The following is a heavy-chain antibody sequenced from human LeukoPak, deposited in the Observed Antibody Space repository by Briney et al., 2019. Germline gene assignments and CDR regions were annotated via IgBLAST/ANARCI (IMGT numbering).Heavy chain of an antibody. CDR2: ISGSGGST. J-gene: IGHJ4*02. D-gene: IGHD6-6*01. CDR1: GFTFSSYA. V-gene: IGHV3-23*01. Sequence: GGSLRLSCAASGFTFSSYAMSWVRQAPGKGLKWVSAISGSGGSTYYADSVKGRFTISRDNSKNTLYLQMNSLRAEDTAVYYCAKDSEYSSSSGDFDYWGQGTLVTVSS. CDR3: AKDSEYSSSSGDFDY.